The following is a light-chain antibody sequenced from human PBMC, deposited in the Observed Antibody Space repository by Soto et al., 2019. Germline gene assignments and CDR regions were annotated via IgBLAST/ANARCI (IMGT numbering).Light chain of an antibody. J-gene: IGKJ4*01. V-gene: IGKV1-27*01. Sequence: DIQMTQSPSSLSASVGDRVTVTCRASQGISNYLAWYQQKPGKVPKLLIYAASTLQSGVPSRFSGSGSGTDFTLTFSSLQPEDVATYYCQKYNSALALTFGGGTKVEIK. CDR3: QKYNSALALT. CDR2: AAS. CDR1: QGISNY.